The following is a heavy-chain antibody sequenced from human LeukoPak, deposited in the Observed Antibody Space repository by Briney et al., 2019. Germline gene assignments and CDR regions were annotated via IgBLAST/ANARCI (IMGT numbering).Heavy chain of an antibody. CDR1: GFIVSSNY. Sequence: GGSLRLSCAASGFIVSSNYMNWVRQAPGQGLEWVSVIYSSDSTYYADSVKGRFTISRDNSKNTLFLQMNSLRAEDTAVYYCARHPYDSGDYDAFDIWGQGTMVTVSS. J-gene: IGHJ3*02. V-gene: IGHV3-53*01. D-gene: IGHD4-17*01. CDR2: IYSSDST. CDR3: ARHPYDSGDYDAFDI.